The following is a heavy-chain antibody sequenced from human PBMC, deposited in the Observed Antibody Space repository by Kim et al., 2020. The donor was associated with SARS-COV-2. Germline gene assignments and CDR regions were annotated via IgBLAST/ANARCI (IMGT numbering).Heavy chain of an antibody. CDR1: GDSMSSYY. CDR3: ARAGVYDFWSGYTYAMDV. J-gene: IGHJ6*02. CDR2: IYNSGIT. V-gene: IGHV4-59*01. Sequence: SETLSLTCTVSGDSMSSYYWSWIRQPPGKGLEWIGYIYNSGITNYNPSFKSRVIISGDTSKKQFSLNLSSVTAADTAVYYCARAGVYDFWSGYTYAMDVWGQGTTVTVSS. D-gene: IGHD3-3*01.